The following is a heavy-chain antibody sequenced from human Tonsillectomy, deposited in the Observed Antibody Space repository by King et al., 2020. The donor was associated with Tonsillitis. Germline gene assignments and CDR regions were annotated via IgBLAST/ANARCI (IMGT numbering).Heavy chain of an antibody. D-gene: IGHD1-26*01. Sequence: VQLVESGGGLVQPGGSLRLSCAASGFTFSDHYMAWVRQAPGKGLEWVGRTRNKANSYTTEYAASVKGRFTISRDDSKNSVYLQMNSLKTEDTAVYFCVGGVVGDADHWGQGTLVTVSS. V-gene: IGHV3-72*01. CDR3: VGGVVGDADH. CDR1: GFTFSDHY. J-gene: IGHJ4*02. CDR2: TRNKANSYTT.